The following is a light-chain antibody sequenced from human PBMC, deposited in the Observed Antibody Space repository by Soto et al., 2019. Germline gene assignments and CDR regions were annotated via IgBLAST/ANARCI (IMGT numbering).Light chain of an antibody. V-gene: IGKV1-9*01. J-gene: IGKJ2*01. CDR3: QQLNSYPRT. Sequence: DIQLTQSPSFLSASVGDRVTITCRASQGVSSYLAWYQQKPGSAPKLLIYDASTLQSGVPSRFSGSGSGTEFTLAISSLQPEDFATCYCQQLNSYPRTFGQGTKLEIK. CDR2: DAS. CDR1: QGVSSY.